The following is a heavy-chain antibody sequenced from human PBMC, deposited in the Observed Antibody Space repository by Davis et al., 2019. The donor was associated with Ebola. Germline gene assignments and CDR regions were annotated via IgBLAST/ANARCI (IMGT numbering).Heavy chain of an antibody. D-gene: IGHD2-15*01. Sequence: GESLKISCAASGLTFTNSAMSWVRQAPGKGLEWVSGMSDSGGSTYYAASVKGRFTISRDNSRNTLYLQMNSLRAEDTAVYYCARGRFTSGHSCYSDYWGQGTLVTVSS. J-gene: IGHJ4*02. CDR2: MSDSGGST. CDR3: ARGRFTSGHSCYSDY. V-gene: IGHV3-23*01. CDR1: GLTFTNSA.